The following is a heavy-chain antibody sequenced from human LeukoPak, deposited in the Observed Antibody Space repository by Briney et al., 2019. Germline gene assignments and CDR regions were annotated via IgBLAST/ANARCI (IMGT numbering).Heavy chain of an antibody. Sequence: SETLSLTCTVSGGSISSGSYYWSWIRQPAGKGLEWIGRIYTSGSTNYNPSLKSRVTISVDTSKNQFSLKLSSVTAADTAVYYCARRIAAAPMSWFDPWGQGTLVTVPS. CDR2: IYTSGST. J-gene: IGHJ5*02. V-gene: IGHV4-61*02. D-gene: IGHD6-13*01. CDR3: ARRIAAAPMSWFDP. CDR1: GGSISSGSYY.